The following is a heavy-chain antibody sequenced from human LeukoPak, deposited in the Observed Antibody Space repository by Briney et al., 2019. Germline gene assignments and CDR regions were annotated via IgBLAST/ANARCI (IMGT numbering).Heavy chain of an antibody. CDR3: AKEGEVVTTIWGYFDY. V-gene: IGHV3-30*02. Sequence: GGSLRLSYTASGFTFSSYGMHWVRPAPGKALEWVAFIRYDGSNKYYADSVKGRFTISRDNSKNTLYLQMNSLRAEDTAVYYCAKEGEVVTTIWGYFDYWGQGTLVTVSS. CDR2: IRYDGSNK. CDR1: GFTFSSYG. J-gene: IGHJ4*02. D-gene: IGHD3-22*01.